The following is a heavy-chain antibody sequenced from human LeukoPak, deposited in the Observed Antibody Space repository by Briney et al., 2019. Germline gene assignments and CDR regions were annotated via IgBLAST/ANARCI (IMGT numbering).Heavy chain of an antibody. D-gene: IGHD2-15*01. CDR3: AKSGILAAPYNWFDP. V-gene: IGHV3-23*01. CDR1: GFTFSSYA. Sequence: GGSLRLSCAASGFTFSSYAMSWVRQAPGKGLERVSAISGSGGSTYYADSVKGRFTISRDNSKNTLYLQMDSLRAEDTAVYYCAKSGILAAPYNWFDPWGQGTLVTVSS. CDR2: ISGSGGST. J-gene: IGHJ5*02.